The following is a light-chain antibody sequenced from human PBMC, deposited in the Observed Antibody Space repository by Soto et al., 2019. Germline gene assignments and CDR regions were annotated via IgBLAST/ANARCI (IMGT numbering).Light chain of an antibody. V-gene: IGKV3-20*01. CDR1: QSVSSNN. Sequence: EIVLTQSPGTLSLSPGERATLSCRASQSVSSNNLAWYQQRPGQAPRVVIYGASTRATGIPERFSGSGSGTDFTLNTSRLEPEDFAVYYCQQYGRSPFTFGPGTKVDIK. J-gene: IGKJ3*01. CDR2: GAS. CDR3: QQYGRSPFT.